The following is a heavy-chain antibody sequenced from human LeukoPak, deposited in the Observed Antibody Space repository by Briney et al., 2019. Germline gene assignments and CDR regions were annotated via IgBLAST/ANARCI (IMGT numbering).Heavy chain of an antibody. V-gene: IGHV3-30*02. CDR3: AKDLPTPYFDY. J-gene: IGHJ4*02. Sequence: GGSLRLSCAASGFTFSNYGMHWVRQAPGKGLEWVAFIRYDESTKFYADSVKGRFTISRDNSKTTLYLQMNSLRAEDTAVYYCAKDLPTPYFDYWGQGTLVTVSS. CDR2: IRYDESTK. D-gene: IGHD4-23*01. CDR1: GFTFSNYG.